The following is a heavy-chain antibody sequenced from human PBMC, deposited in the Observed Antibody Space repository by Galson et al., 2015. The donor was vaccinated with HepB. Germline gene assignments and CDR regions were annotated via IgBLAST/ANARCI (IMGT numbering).Heavy chain of an antibody. D-gene: IGHD3-3*01. CDR2: INHSGST. V-gene: IGHV4-34*01. CDR1: GGSFSGDY. CDR3: ARDWRLEGLLYRPRGAFDI. Sequence: ETLSLTCAVYGGSFSGDYWSWIRQPPGKGLEWIGEINHSGSTNYKPSLKSRVTISVDTSKNHFSLRLTSLTAADTAVYYCARDWRLEGLLYRPRGAFDIWGQGTMVSVSS. J-gene: IGHJ3*02.